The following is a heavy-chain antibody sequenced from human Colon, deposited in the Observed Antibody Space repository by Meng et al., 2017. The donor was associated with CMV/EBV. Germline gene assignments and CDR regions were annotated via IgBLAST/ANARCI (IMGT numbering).Heavy chain of an antibody. CDR3: ARVVVVPADYYTMDV. V-gene: IGHV1-18*01. CDR1: GYTFTTYG. D-gene: IGHD2-2*01. J-gene: IGHJ6*02. CDR2: ISPYNGNT. Sequence: ASVKVSCKASGYTFTTYGITWVRQAPGQGLEWMGLISPYNGNTKYAQRLQDRVTMTTDTSTSSAYMELRSLRSDDTAVYYWARVVVVPADYYTMDVWGQGTTVTVSS.